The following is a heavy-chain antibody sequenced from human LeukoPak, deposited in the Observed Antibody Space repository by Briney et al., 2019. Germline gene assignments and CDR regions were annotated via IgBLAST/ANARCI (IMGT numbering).Heavy chain of an antibody. V-gene: IGHV1-18*01. Sequence: ASVNVSCKASGYTFTSYGISWVRQAPGQGLEWMGWISAYNGNTNYAQKLQGRVTMTTDTSTSTAYMELRSLRSDDTAGYYCARKKSKGYNWFDPWGQGTLVTVSS. CDR2: ISAYNGNT. CDR1: GYTFTSYG. D-gene: IGHD2-15*01. J-gene: IGHJ5*02. CDR3: ARKKSKGYNWFDP.